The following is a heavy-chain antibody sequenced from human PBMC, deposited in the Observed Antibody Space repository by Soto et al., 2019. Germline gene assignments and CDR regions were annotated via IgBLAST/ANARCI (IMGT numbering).Heavy chain of an antibody. J-gene: IGHJ6*02. Sequence: GESLKISCKGSGYSFTSYWIGWVRQMPGKVLEWMGIIYPGDSDTIYSPSFQGQVTISADKSISTAYLQWSSLKASDTAMYYCARRLDGGRDYYGMDVWGQGTTVTVSS. CDR2: IYPGDSDT. CDR1: GYSFTSYW. V-gene: IGHV5-51*01. D-gene: IGHD2-15*01. CDR3: ARRLDGGRDYYGMDV.